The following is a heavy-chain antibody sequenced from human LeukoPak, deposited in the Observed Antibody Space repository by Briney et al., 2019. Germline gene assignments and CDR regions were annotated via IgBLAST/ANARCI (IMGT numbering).Heavy chain of an antibody. CDR1: GFTFNNYW. V-gene: IGHV3-74*01. CDR3: TRSCYDFFSPAEDHFDH. D-gene: IGHD5-12*01. Sequence: PGGSLRLSFAASGFTFNNYWRNWVRQAPGKGLVGVARISGDGRTRSYVDSVKARFTISRDNAQSTLFLKMNSLRAEETSVYYCTRSCYDFFSPAEDHFDHWGQGALVTVTS. CDR2: ISGDGRTR. J-gene: IGHJ4*02.